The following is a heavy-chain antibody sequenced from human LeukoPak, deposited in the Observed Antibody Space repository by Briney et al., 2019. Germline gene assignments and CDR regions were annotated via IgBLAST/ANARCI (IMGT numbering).Heavy chain of an antibody. D-gene: IGHD5-18*01. J-gene: IGHJ4*02. CDR1: GITLTTNG. Sequence: GGSLRLSCAASGITLTTNGMHWVRQAPGKGLEWVAFIQNDGSNKFYADSVKGRFTISRDNSKNTLYLQMNSLRAEDTAVYYCAKGQLGYSYGYFDYWGQGTLVTVSS. V-gene: IGHV3-30*02. CDR3: AKGQLGYSYGYFDY. CDR2: IQNDGSNK.